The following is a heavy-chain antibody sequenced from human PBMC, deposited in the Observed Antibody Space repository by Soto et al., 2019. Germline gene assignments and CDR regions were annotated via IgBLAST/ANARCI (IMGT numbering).Heavy chain of an antibody. J-gene: IGHJ4*02. D-gene: IGHD3-22*01. Sequence: QVQLQESGPGLVKPSQTLSLTCTVSGGSISSGGYYWSWIRQHPGKGLEWIGDIYYSGSTYYNPSLKSRVTISVDTSKNQFSLKLSSVTAADTAVYYCARHYDSSGYNFDYWGQGTLVTVSS. CDR1: GGSISSGGYY. CDR2: IYYSGST. V-gene: IGHV4-31*03. CDR3: ARHYDSSGYNFDY.